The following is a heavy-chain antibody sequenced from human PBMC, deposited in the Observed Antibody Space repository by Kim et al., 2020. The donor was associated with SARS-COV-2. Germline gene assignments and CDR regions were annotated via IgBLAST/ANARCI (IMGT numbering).Heavy chain of an antibody. CDR3: AKVPGIQLWLPPTPIDY. Sequence: GGSLRLSCAASGFTFSSYAMSWVRQAPGKGLEWVSAISGSGGSTYYADSVKGRFTISRDNSKNTLYLQMNSLRAEDTAVYYCAKVPGIQLWLPPTPIDYWGQGTLVTVSS. CDR1: GFTFSSYA. J-gene: IGHJ4*02. CDR2: ISGSGGST. D-gene: IGHD5-18*01. V-gene: IGHV3-23*01.